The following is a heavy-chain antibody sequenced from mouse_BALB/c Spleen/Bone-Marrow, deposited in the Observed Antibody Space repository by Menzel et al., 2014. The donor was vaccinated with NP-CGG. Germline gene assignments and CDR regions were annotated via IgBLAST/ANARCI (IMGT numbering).Heavy chain of an antibody. CDR1: GYTFTSYW. J-gene: IGHJ2*01. V-gene: IGHV1-7*01. CDR2: INPSTTYS. Sequence: VQLQQSGAELAKPGASVKMSCKASGYTFTSYWMHWVKQRPGQGLEWIGYINPSTTYSAYNQKFKDKATLTADKSPSTAYMQLSSLTSEDSTVYYCALYYRYDYFDYWGQGTTLTVSS. D-gene: IGHD2-14*01. CDR3: ALYYRYDYFDY.